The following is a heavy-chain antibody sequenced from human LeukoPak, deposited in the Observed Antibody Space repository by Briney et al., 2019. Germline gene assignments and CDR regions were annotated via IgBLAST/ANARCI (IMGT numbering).Heavy chain of an antibody. Sequence: GGSLRLSCAASGFTFTSYAMSWVRQAPGKGLEWVSSISGDGDSRNYADSVKGRFTISRDNSKSTLYLEMDSLRAEDTAVYYCAKNPLVAGTIYFDSWGQGTLLTVSS. D-gene: IGHD6-19*01. CDR2: ISGDGDSR. CDR1: GFTFTSYA. CDR3: AKNPLVAGTIYFDS. V-gene: IGHV3-23*01. J-gene: IGHJ4*02.